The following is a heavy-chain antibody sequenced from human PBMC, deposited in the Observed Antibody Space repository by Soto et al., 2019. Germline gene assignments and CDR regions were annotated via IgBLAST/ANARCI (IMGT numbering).Heavy chain of an antibody. Sequence: SETLSLTCTVSGGSISSGGYYWGWIRQHPGKGLEWIGYIYYSGSTYYNPSLKSRVTISVDTSKNQFSLKLSSVTAADTAVYYCARDKYYHGSRKDRLDVSGQGTSVPVS. J-gene: IGHJ6*02. CDR2: IYYSGST. D-gene: IGHD3-10*01. V-gene: IGHV4-31*03. CDR1: GGSISSGGYY. CDR3: ARDKYYHGSRKDRLDV.